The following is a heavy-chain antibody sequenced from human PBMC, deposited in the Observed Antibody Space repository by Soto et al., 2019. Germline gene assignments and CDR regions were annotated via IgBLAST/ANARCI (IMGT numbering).Heavy chain of an antibody. Sequence: PGGSLRLSCAASGFTFSGSAMHWVRQASGKGLEWVGRIRSKANSYATAYAASVKGRITISRDDSKNTAYLQMNSQKPEDTAVYYCTRPHDHGDYASLYYYSYYMDVWGKGTRVTVPS. CDR1: GFTFSGSA. D-gene: IGHD4-17*01. CDR3: TRPHDHGDYASLYYYSYYMDV. V-gene: IGHV3-73*01. CDR2: IRSKANSYAT. J-gene: IGHJ6*03.